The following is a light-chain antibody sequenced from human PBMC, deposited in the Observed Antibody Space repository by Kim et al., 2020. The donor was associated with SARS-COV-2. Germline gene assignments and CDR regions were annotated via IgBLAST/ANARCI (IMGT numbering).Light chain of an antibody. CDR2: QDT. J-gene: IGLJ1*01. CDR1: KLGNKY. Sequence: SYELTQPPSVSVSPGQTASITCSGDKLGNKYASWYQQKPGQSPVLVIYQDTKRPSGIPERFSGSNSGNTATLTISGTQAMDEADYYCQTWDSSTGVFGTGTKFTV. CDR3: QTWDSSTGV. V-gene: IGLV3-1*01.